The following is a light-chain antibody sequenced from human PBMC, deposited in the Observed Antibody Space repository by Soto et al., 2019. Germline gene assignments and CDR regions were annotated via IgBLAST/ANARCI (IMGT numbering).Light chain of an antibody. CDR3: QQGGS. J-gene: IGKJ4*01. Sequence: EIVLTQSPATLSLSPGEGATLSCRASQSVNTYLAWYQQKPGQAPRLIIYDGFNRATGIPARFSGSGSGTDFTLTISSLEPEDFAVYYCQQGGSFGGGTKVEI. V-gene: IGKV3-11*01. CDR1: QSVNTY. CDR2: DGF.